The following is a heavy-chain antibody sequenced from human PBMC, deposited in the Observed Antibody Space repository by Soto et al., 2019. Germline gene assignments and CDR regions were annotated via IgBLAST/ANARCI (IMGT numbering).Heavy chain of an antibody. V-gene: IGHV3-30*19. CDR1: GFTVSSNY. CDR3: ARETPGLRSGMDV. D-gene: IGHD3-3*01. Sequence: PGGSLRLSCAASGFTVSSNYMSWVRQAPGKGLEWVAVISYDGSNKYYADSVKGRFTISRDNSKNTLYLQMNSLRAEDTAVYYCARETPGLRSGMDVWGQGTTVTVSS. J-gene: IGHJ6*02. CDR2: ISYDGSNK.